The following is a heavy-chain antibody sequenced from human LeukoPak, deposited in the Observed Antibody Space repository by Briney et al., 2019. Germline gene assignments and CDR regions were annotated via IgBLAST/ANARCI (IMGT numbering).Heavy chain of an antibody. CDR1: GGSISSYY. D-gene: IGHD3-22*01. J-gene: IGHJ3*02. V-gene: IGHV4-59*01. Sequence: SETLSVTCTVSGGSISSYYWSWIRQPPGKGLEWIGYIYYSGSTNYNPSLKSRVTISVDTSKNQFSLKLSSVTAADTAVYYCARVHPHPNYYDSSGYPLHAFDIWGQGTMVTVSS. CDR2: IYYSGST. CDR3: ARVHPHPNYYDSSGYPLHAFDI.